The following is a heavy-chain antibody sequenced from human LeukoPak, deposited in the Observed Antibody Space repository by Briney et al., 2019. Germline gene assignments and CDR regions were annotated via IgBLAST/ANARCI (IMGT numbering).Heavy chain of an antibody. CDR3: ATVELMVRGAPTSHYGMDV. CDR2: FDPEDGET. V-gene: IGHV1-24*01. D-gene: IGHD3-10*01. J-gene: IGHJ6*02. Sequence: RASVKVSCKVSGYTLTELSMHWVRQAPGKGLEWMGGFDPEDGETIYAQKLQGRVTMTEDTSTDTAYMELSSLRSEDTAVYYCATVELMVRGAPTSHYGMDVWGQGTTVTVSS. CDR1: GYTLTELS.